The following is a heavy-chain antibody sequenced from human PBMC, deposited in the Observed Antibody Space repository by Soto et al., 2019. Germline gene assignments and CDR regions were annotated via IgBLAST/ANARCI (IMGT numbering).Heavy chain of an antibody. D-gene: IGHD2-15*01. J-gene: IGHJ4*02. CDR1: GFTFSNYG. CDR3: ARRGVSSFSEKYSPEN. Sequence: GGSLRLSCAASGFTFSNYGMHWVRQAPGKGLEWVALIWSDGGNKNYADSVKGRFTISRDNSKNTLYLQMNSLGAEDTAVYYCARRGVSSFSEKYSPENWGRGTLVTVSS. CDR2: IWSDGGNK. V-gene: IGHV3-33*01.